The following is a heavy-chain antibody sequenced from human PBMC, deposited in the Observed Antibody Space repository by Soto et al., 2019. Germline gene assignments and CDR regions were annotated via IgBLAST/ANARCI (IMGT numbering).Heavy chain of an antibody. CDR1: GFTFSDYA. CDR3: AKGYSPMVRGHYFDY. D-gene: IGHD3-10*01. CDR2: ISGSGIST. J-gene: IGHJ4*02. V-gene: IGHV3-23*01. Sequence: EVQLLESGGGLVQPGGSLRLSCAASGFTFSDYAMNWVRQAPVKGLEWVSVISGSGISTYYADSVKALSTITRDNSKNTLYLQMNSLRGEDTAVYYCAKGYSPMVRGHYFDYWGQGTPVTVSS.